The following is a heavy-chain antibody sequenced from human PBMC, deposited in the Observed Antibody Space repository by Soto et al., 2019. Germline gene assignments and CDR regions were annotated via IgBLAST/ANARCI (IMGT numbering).Heavy chain of an antibody. J-gene: IGHJ4*02. V-gene: IGHV4-31*03. CDR3: AAYVWGSYRSFDY. CDR2: IYSSGTT. D-gene: IGHD3-16*02. CDR1: GGSINSGGWY. Sequence: PSETLSLTCTVSGGSINSGGWYWSWVRQHPGKGLEWIGYIYSSGTTYYNPSLTSRVTISVDTSKNQYSLKVNSVTAADTAVYYCAAYVWGSYRSFDYWGQVALVT.